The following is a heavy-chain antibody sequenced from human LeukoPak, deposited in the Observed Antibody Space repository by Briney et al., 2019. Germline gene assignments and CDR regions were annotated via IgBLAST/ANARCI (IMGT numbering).Heavy chain of an antibody. V-gene: IGHV3-48*01. CDR1: GFTFSSYS. D-gene: IGHD3-22*01. CDR3: ARDDGLGGGLSAPSSDYYHPPD. CDR2: ISSSSSTI. J-gene: IGHJ4*02. Sequence: PGGSLRLSCAASGFTFSSYSMNWVRQAPGKGLGWVSYISSSSSTIYYADSVKGRFTVSRDNSKNTLYLQMNSLRAEDTAVYYCARDDGLGGGLSAPSSDYYHPPDWGQGTLVTVSS.